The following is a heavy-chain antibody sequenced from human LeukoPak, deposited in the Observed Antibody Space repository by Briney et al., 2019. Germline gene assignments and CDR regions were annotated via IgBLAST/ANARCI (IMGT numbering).Heavy chain of an antibody. CDR1: SGSISSGSYY. CDR3: ARDARGYYGMDV. CDR2: IYTSGST. J-gene: IGHJ6*02. V-gene: IGHV4-61*02. Sequence: SQTLSLTCTVSSGSISSGSYYCSSIRQHAGKVLEWIGRIYTSGSTNYNPSLKSRVTISVDTSKDQFSLKLSSVTAADTAVYYCARDARGYYGMDVWGQGTTVTVSS.